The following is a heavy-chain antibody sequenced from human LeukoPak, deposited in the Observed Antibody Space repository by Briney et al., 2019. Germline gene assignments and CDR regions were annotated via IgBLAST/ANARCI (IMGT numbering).Heavy chain of an antibody. D-gene: IGHD6-13*01. CDR1: GYTFTGYY. CDR2: INPNSGGT. J-gene: IGHJ4*02. V-gene: IGHV1-2*02. Sequence: GASVKVSCRASGYTFTGYYMHWVRQAPGQGLEWMGWINPNSGGTNYAQKFQGRVTMTRDTSISTAYMELSRLRSDDTAVYYCARLHPGIAAAGKEGFDYWGQGTLVTASS. CDR3: ARLHPGIAAAGKEGFDY.